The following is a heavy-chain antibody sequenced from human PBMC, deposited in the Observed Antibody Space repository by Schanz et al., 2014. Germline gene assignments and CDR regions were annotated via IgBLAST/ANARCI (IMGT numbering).Heavy chain of an antibody. Sequence: EMQLLESGGGLAQPGGSLRLSCAASGFKFTDYAMTWVRQAPGKGLEWVATISGSSENTYYADSVKGRVTISRDNSKNTLYLEMNRLRVDDTAVYYCSKDKQGSRSDDSWGQGTLVTVSS. V-gene: IGHV3-23*01. J-gene: IGHJ5*01. CDR3: SKDKQGSRSDDS. CDR1: GFKFTDYA. CDR2: ISGSSENT. D-gene: IGHD2-15*01.